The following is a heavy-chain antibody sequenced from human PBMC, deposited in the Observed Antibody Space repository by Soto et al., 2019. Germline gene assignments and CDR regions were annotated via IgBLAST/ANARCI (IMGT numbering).Heavy chain of an antibody. CDR2: IYPGDSDT. CDR3: ARRLAYCGGDGYGFDY. V-gene: IGHV5-51*01. J-gene: IGHJ4*02. Sequence: GESLKISCKGSGYSFTSYWIDWVRQMPGKGLEWMGIIYPGDSDTRYSPSFQGQVTISADKSISTAYLQWSSLKASDTTMYYCARRLAYCGGDGYGFDYWGQGTLVTVSS. D-gene: IGHD2-21*02. CDR1: GYSFTSYW.